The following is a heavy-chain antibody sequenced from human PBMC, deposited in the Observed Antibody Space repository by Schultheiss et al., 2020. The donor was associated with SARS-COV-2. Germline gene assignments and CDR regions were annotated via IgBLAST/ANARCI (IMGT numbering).Heavy chain of an antibody. J-gene: IGHJ4*02. CDR3: ARGPIGAAGNWDFGY. Sequence: ASVKVSCKASGYTFTSYGISWVRQAPGQGLEWMGWISAYNGNTNYAQKLQDRVTMTTDTSTSTAYMELRSLRSDDTAVYYCARGPIGAAGNWDFGYWGQGTLVTVSS. CDR2: ISAYNGNT. CDR1: GYTFTSYG. V-gene: IGHV1-18*01. D-gene: IGHD6-13*01.